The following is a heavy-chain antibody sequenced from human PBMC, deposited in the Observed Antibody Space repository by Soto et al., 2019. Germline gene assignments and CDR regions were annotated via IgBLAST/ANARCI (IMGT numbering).Heavy chain of an antibody. CDR1: GYTFTDYY. CDR3: ARSVSFITPRPDS. V-gene: IGHV1-2*02. Sequence: QVKLVQSGAKVKKPGASVKVSCKASGYTFTDYYLHSVRQAPGQWLECMGRINPNNGDINYSQKFQRRVTIDTAKSISTACLEASRARYDDTDVYYCARSVSFITPRPDSWGQGTMVTVSS. D-gene: IGHD3-10*01. CDR2: INPNNGDI. J-gene: IGHJ5*01.